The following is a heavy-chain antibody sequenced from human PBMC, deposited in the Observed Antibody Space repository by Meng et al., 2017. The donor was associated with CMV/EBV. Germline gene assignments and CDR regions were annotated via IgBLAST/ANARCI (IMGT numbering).Heavy chain of an antibody. J-gene: IGHJ4*02. CDR1: GFTFSSYA. CDR3: AHHSYSSSFVPSHDY. D-gene: IGHD6-13*01. CDR2: ISYDGSNK. V-gene: IGHV3-30*04. Sequence: GESLKISCAASGFTFSSYAMRWVRQAPGKGLEWVAVISYDGSNKYYADSVKGRFTISRDNSKNTLYLQMNSLRAEDTAVYYCAHHSYSSSFVPSHDYWGQGTLVTVSS.